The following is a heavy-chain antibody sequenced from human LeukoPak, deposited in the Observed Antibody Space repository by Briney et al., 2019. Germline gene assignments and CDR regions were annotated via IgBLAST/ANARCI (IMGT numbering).Heavy chain of an antibody. CDR3: ARGSLRYCSGGSCYYYYYMDV. CDR2: INHSGST. Sequence: SETLSLTCAVYGGSFSGYYWSWIRQPPGKGLEWIGEINHSGSTNYNPSLKSRVTMSVDTSKNQFSLKLSSVTAADTAVYYCARGSLRYCSGGSCYYYYYMDVWGKGTTVTISS. CDR1: GGSFSGYY. V-gene: IGHV4-34*01. J-gene: IGHJ6*03. D-gene: IGHD2-15*01.